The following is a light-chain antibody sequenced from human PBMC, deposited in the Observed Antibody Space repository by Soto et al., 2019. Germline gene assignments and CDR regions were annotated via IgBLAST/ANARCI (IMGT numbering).Light chain of an antibody. V-gene: IGKV3-15*01. Sequence: IVMTQSPVTLSVSPGERVSLSCRASQSIGSSLAWYQQKRGQAPRILIYGASTRATGIPGRFSGRGSGTEFSLTISGLQSEDFAVYYCQHYTNWPPITFGQGTRLEIK. CDR1: QSIGSS. CDR3: QHYTNWPPIT. J-gene: IGKJ5*01. CDR2: GAS.